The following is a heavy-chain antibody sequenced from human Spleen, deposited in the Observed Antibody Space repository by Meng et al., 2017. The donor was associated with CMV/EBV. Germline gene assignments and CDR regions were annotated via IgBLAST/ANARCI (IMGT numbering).Heavy chain of an antibody. Sequence: GESLKISCAASGFTFSSYAMSWVRQAPGKGLEWVSAISGSGGSTYYADSVKDRFTISRDNSKNTLYLQMNSLRAEDTAVYYCAKDQVVPLYFDYWGQGTLVTVSS. CDR2: ISGSGGST. CDR3: AKDQVVPLYFDY. V-gene: IGHV3-23*01. CDR1: GFTFSSYA. J-gene: IGHJ4*02. D-gene: IGHD6-13*01.